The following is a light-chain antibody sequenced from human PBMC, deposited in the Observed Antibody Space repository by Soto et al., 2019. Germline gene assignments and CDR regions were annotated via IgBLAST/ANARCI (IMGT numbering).Light chain of an antibody. V-gene: IGKV3D-20*02. J-gene: IGKJ4*01. CDR3: QQRSNWPLT. CDR1: QSLRSSY. CDR2: GAS. Sequence: DIVLTQSPVTLSLSPGERATLSCRASQSLRSSYLAWYQQKPGQAPRLLMYGASNRAAGFPDRFSGSGSGTDFTLTISRLEPEDFAVYYCQQRSNWPLTFGGGTKVEIK.